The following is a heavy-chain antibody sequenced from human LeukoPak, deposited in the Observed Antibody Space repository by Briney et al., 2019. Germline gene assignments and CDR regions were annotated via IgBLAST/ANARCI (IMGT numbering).Heavy chain of an antibody. CDR2: ISYDGSKE. CDR1: GFTFSSYG. CDR3: ARGYIYGYDC. V-gene: IGHV3-30*03. Sequence: PGRSLRLSCAASGFTFSSYGMHWVRQAPGKGLEWVAVISYDGSKEYYADSVKGRFTISRDNAKNTLYLQMNSLRAEDTAVYYCARGYIYGYDCWGQGALVTVSS. D-gene: IGHD5-18*01. J-gene: IGHJ4*02.